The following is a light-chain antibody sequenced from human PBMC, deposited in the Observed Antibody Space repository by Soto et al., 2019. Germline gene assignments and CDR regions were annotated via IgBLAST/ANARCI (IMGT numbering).Light chain of an antibody. CDR1: QSVSSSA. CDR2: GAS. V-gene: IGKV3-20*01. J-gene: IGKJ1*01. Sequence: EIVLTQSPGTRSTSPWPRDNLSFXXSQSVSSSALAWYQQKPGQAPRRLIYGASSRATGIPDRFSGSGSGTDFTLTISRLEPEDFAVYYCQYYGTSPQTFGQGTKVDI. CDR3: QYYGTSPQT.